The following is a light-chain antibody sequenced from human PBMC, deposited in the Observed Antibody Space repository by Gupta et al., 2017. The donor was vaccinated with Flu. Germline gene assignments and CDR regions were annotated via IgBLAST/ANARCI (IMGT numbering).Light chain of an antibody. CDR3: QQSGNSPSWT. J-gene: IGKJ1*01. Sequence: ELVLTQSPGTVSLSPGERATLSCRASQSVSSGYLAWYQQKGGQAPRLLIYGASRMATGVPDRFSGSGSGTDVTLIITRLEPEDFAVYYCQQSGNSPSWTFGQGTKVEIK. CDR1: QSVSSGY. CDR2: GAS. V-gene: IGKV3-20*01.